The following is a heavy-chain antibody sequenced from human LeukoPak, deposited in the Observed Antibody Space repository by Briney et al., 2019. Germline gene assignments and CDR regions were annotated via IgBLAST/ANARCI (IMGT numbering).Heavy chain of an antibody. CDR1: GYTFTGYD. D-gene: IGHD6-6*01. V-gene: IGHV1-2*02. CDR3: ATFEYTSSSLNY. J-gene: IGHJ4*02. Sequence: ASETVSCKAEGYTFTGYDMYWKRQAHGQGHEWIGWINPNSGGTNYAQKFQGRVTMTRDTSISTAYMELSRLRSDDTAVYYCATFEYTSSSLNYWGQGTLVTVSS. CDR2: INPNSGGT.